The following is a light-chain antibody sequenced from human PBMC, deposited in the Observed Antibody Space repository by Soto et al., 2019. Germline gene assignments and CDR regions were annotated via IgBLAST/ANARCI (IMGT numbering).Light chain of an antibody. Sequence: AIQLTQSPSSLSASVGDRVTITCRASQGISSALAWYQQKPGKAPKLLIYDASSLESGDTSRFSGSGSGTDFTLTISSLQPEDFATYYCQQFNSYPFTFGPGTKVDIK. V-gene: IGKV1-13*02. CDR2: DAS. J-gene: IGKJ3*01. CDR1: QGISSA. CDR3: QQFNSYPFT.